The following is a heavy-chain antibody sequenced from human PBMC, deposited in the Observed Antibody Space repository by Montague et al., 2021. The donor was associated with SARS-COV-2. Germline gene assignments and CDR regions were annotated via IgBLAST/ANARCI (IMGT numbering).Heavy chain of an antibody. D-gene: IGHD3-9*01. CDR3: AWATYFDLASIYYYVMDV. V-gene: IGHV4-59*08. CDR2: IYFSGST. Sequence: SQTLSLTCTVSGGSINNYYCCWTRHPPGRGLEWIGSIYFSGSTEYNPSLKRRVPMSIDTSKNQFSLRLNSVTAADTAGYFCAWATYFDLASIYYYVMDVWGQGTTVTVSS. J-gene: IGHJ6*02. CDR1: GGSINNYY.